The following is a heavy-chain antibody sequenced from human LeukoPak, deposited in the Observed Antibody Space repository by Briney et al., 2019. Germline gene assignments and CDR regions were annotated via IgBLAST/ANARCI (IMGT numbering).Heavy chain of an antibody. CDR2: IYYSGST. CDR3: ASLAHYYDSSGYPDGWYFDL. CDR1: GGSFSGYY. Sequence: PSETLSLTCAVYGGSFSGYYWSWIRQPPGKGLEWIGSIYYSGSTYYDPSLKSRVTISVDTSKNQFSLKLSSVTAADTAVYYCASLAHYYDSSGYPDGWYFDLWGRGTLVTVSS. J-gene: IGHJ2*01. V-gene: IGHV4-34*01. D-gene: IGHD3-22*01.